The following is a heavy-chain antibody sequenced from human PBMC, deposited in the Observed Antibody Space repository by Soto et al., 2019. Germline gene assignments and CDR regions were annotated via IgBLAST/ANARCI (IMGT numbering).Heavy chain of an antibody. CDR3: STDGEEQQQLAPYNWFDP. CDR1: GFTFSNAW. D-gene: IGHD6-13*01. V-gene: IGHV3-15*01. CDR2: IKSKTDGGTT. Sequence: GGSLRLSCAASGFTFSNAWMSWVRQAPGKGLEWVGRIKSKTDGGTTDYAAPVKGRFTISRDDSKNTLYLQLNSRKTADAAADDYSTDGEEQQQLAPYNWFDPWGQGTLVTVSS. J-gene: IGHJ5*02.